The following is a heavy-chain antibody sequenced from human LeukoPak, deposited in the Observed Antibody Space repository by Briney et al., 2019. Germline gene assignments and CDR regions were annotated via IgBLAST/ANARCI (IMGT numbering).Heavy chain of an antibody. CDR1: GFTFSSYA. V-gene: IGHV3-23*01. Sequence: PGGTLRLSCEASGFTFSSYAMSWVRQAPGKGLEWVSAISGSGGSTYYADSVKGRFTISRDNSKNTLYLQMNSLRAEDTAVYYCATTTLWELLEGYLDYWGQGTLVTVSS. J-gene: IGHJ4*02. CDR3: ATTTLWELLEGYLDY. D-gene: IGHD1-26*01. CDR2: ISGSGGST.